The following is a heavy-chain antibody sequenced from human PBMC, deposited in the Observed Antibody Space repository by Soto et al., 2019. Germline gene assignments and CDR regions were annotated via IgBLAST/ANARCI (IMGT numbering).Heavy chain of an antibody. CDR1: GGSISGYY. D-gene: IGHD2-21*02. V-gene: IGHV4-59*01. CDR3: TRDGDGRMTTNPYYYYGMDV. J-gene: IGHJ6*02. CDR2: VYYSGGA. Sequence: SETLSLTCTVSGGSISGYYWSWIRQPPGKGLEWIGNVYYSGGAKYNPSVKRRVSISVDTSKNQFSLNLRSVTAAATAVYYCTRDGDGRMTTNPYYYYGMDVWGPGITVTVSS.